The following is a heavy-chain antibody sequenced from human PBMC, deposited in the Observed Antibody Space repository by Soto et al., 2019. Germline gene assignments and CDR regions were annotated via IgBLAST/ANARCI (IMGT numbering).Heavy chain of an antibody. J-gene: IGHJ6*03. V-gene: IGHV1-24*01. CDR2: FDPEDGET. CDR3: ATAVGEGVPAAIGYYYYYMDV. CDR1: GYTLPELS. Sequence: ASVPVSCKVSGYTLPELSMHWVRQAPGKGLEWMGGFDPEDGETIYAQKFQGRVTMTEDTSTDTAYMELSSLRSEDTAVYYCATAVGEGVPAAIGYYYYYMDVWGKGTTVTVSS. D-gene: IGHD2-2*02.